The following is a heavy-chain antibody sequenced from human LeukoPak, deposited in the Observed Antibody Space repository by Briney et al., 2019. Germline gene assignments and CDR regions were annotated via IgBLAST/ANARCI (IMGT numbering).Heavy chain of an antibody. Sequence: GGSLRLSCAASGFTFSSYAMHWVRQAPGKGLEWVADIKQDGSEKYYVDSVKGRFTISRDNAKNSLSLQMNSLRVEDTAVYYCARNRIGWFDYWGQGTLVTVFS. D-gene: IGHD2-15*01. CDR3: ARNRIGWFDY. J-gene: IGHJ4*02. CDR1: GFTFSSYA. V-gene: IGHV3-7*01. CDR2: IKQDGSEK.